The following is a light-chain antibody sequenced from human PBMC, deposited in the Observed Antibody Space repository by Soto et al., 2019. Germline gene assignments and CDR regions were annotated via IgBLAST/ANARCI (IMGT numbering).Light chain of an antibody. J-gene: IGLJ2*01. CDR1: SSNIGNNA. CDR3: CSYVASNTFK. CDR2: YDD. V-gene: IGLV1-36*01. Sequence: QSVLTQPPSVSEAPRQRVTISCSGSSSNIGNNAVNWYQQLPGKAPKLLIYYDDLLPSGVSDRFSGSKSGTSASLAISGLQSEDEADYYCCSYVASNTFKFGGGTKLTVL.